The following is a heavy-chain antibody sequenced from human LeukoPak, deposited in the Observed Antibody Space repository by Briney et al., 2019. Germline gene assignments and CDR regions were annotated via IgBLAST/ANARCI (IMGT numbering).Heavy chain of an antibody. CDR1: AFTFSTYS. D-gene: IGHD3-10*01. V-gene: IGHV3-21*01. CDR2: ISSSGSYI. CDR3: ARGSGVQVWSSLDH. Sequence: PGGSLRLSCAASAFTFSTYSMNWVRQAPGEGLEWGSSISSSGSYIYYADSVKGRFTISRDNAKNPLHLQMNSLRAEDTAVYYCARGSGVQVWSSLDHWGQGTLVTVSS. J-gene: IGHJ4*02.